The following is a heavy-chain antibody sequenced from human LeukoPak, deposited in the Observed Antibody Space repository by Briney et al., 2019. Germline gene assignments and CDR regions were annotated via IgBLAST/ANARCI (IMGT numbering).Heavy chain of an antibody. J-gene: IGHJ4*02. V-gene: IGHV3-23*01. CDR3: HILNY. CDR2: ISGSGGST. CDR1: GFSFSTYG. D-gene: IGHD3-9*01. Sequence: GGSLRLSCAASGFSFSTYGISWVRQAPGKGLEWVSSISGSGGSTYYADSVKGRFTMSRDNSKNTLYLQMNSLRAEDTAVYYCHILNYWGQGTLVTVSS.